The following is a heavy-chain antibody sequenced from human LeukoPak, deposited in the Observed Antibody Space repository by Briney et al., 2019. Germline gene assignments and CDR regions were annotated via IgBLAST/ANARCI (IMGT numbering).Heavy chain of an antibody. J-gene: IGHJ3*02. Sequence: GGSLRLSCAASGFTFSSYGMHWVRQAPGKGLEWVAFIRYDGSNKYYADSVKGRFTISRDNSKNTLYLQMNSLRAEDTAVYYCAREVEEDTLLGGFDLFDIWGQGTMVTVSS. CDR1: GFTFSSYG. CDR2: IRYDGSNK. V-gene: IGHV3-30*02. D-gene: IGHD3-9*01. CDR3: AREVEEDTLLGGFDLFDI.